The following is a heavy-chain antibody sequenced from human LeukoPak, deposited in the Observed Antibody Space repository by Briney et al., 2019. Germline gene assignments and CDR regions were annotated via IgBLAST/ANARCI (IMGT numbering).Heavy chain of an antibody. V-gene: IGHV4-30-2*01. CDR2: IYHSGST. D-gene: IGHD3-22*01. J-gene: IGHJ3*02. CDR3: ARGTYYYDSSGIRVAFDI. CDR1: GGSISSGGYS. Sequence: SETLSLTCAVSGGSISSGGYSWSWIRQPPGKGLEWIGYIYHSGSTYYNPSLKSRVIISVDRSKNQFSLKLSSVTAADTAVYYCARGTYYYDSSGIRVAFDIWGQGTMVTVSS.